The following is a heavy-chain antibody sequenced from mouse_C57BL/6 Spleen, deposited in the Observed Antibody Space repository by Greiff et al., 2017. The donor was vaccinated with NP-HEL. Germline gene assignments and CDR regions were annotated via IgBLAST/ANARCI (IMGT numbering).Heavy chain of an antibody. CDR3: ARGSYDYDAMDY. Sequence: EVKLVESGGGLVKPGGSLKLSCAASGFTFSDYGMHWVRQAPEKGLEWVAYISSGSSTIYYADTVKGRFTISRDNAKNTLFLQMTSLRSEDTAMYYCARGSYDYDAMDYWGQGTSVTVSS. J-gene: IGHJ4*01. V-gene: IGHV5-17*01. CDR1: GFTFSDYG. CDR2: ISSGSSTI.